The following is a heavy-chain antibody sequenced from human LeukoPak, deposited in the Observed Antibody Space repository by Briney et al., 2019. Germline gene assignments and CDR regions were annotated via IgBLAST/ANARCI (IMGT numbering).Heavy chain of an antibody. CDR2: INHSGST. CDR1: GGSFSGYY. Sequence: SETLSLTCAVYGGSFSGYYWSWIRQPPGKGLEWIGEINHSGSTNYNPSLKSRVTISVDRSKNQFSLKLSSVTAADTAVYYCARVIGYCTNGVCPQWYFDLWGRGTLVTVSS. D-gene: IGHD2-8*01. CDR3: ARVIGYCTNGVCPQWYFDL. V-gene: IGHV4-34*01. J-gene: IGHJ2*01.